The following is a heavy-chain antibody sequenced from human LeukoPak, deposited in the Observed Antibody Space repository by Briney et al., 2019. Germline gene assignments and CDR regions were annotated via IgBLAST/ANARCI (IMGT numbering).Heavy chain of an antibody. CDR3: AREDYMDV. J-gene: IGHJ6*03. V-gene: IGHV3-64*02. CDR2: ISGDGARS. CDR1: GFTFSNYS. Sequence: SGGSLRLSCAGSGFTFSNYSFHWIRQASGKGLQYVSVISGDGARSFYAESVKGRFTISRDISKNTLYLQMNSLRVEDTAVYYCAREDYMDVWGKGTTVIVTS.